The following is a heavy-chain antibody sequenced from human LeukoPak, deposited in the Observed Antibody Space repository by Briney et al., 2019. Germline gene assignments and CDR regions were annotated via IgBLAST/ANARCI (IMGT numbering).Heavy chain of an antibody. V-gene: IGHV1-18*01. D-gene: IGHD3-16*01. CDR2: INTYNGNT. CDR1: GFTCTYA. CDR3: ARGIRSTFDY. Sequence: ASVKVSCKASGFTCTYAISWVRQAPGQGLEWMGWINTYNGNTKYAQKFQGRVSVTTDTSTSTAYMELRSLRSDDTAVYYCARGIRSTFDYWGQGTLVTVSS. J-gene: IGHJ4*02.